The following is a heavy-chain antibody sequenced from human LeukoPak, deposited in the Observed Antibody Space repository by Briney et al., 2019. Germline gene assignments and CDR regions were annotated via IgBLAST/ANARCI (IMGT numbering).Heavy chain of an antibody. D-gene: IGHD4-17*01. Sequence: GGSLRLSCAASGFTFSNYWMHWVRQAPGKGLVWVSRINSDGSSTTSADSVKGRFTISRDNAKKTLYLQMNSLRAEDTAVYYCAKGGATVIDYWGQGTLVTVSS. CDR1: GFTFSNYW. V-gene: IGHV3-74*01. CDR3: AKGGATVIDY. CDR2: INSDGSST. J-gene: IGHJ4*02.